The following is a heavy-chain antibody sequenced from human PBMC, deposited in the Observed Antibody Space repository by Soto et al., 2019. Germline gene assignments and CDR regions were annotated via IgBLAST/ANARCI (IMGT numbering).Heavy chain of an antibody. D-gene: IGHD6-19*01. J-gene: IGHJ4*02. CDR3: ARGVSIAVAGGFDY. V-gene: IGHV4-34*01. CDR1: GGSFSGYY. CDR2: INHSGST. Sequence: SETLSLTCAVYGGSFSGYYWSWIRQPPGKGLEWIGEINHSGSTNYNPSLKIRVTISVDTSKNQFSLKLSSVTAADTAVYYCARGVSIAVAGGFDYWGQGTLVTVSS.